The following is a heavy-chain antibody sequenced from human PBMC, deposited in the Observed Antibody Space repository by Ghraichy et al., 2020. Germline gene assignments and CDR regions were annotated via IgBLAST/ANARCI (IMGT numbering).Heavy chain of an antibody. J-gene: IGHJ3*02. Sequence: SQTLSLTCTVSGGSISSYYWSWIRQPPGKGLEWIGYIYYSGSTNYNPSLKSRVTISVDTSKNQFSLKLSSVTAADTAVYYCARRPAGFWRALSGAFDIWGQGTMVTVSS. D-gene: IGHD3-3*01. CDR2: IYYSGST. V-gene: IGHV4-59*08. CDR1: GGSISSYY. CDR3: ARRPAGFWRALSGAFDI.